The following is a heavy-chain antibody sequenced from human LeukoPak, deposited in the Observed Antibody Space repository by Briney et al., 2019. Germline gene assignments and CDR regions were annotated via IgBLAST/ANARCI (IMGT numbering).Heavy chain of an antibody. V-gene: IGHV3-23*01. CDR3: ARDSIVGTTNFDY. CDR2: TSGSGRT. J-gene: IGHJ4*02. CDR1: GFTFSSYA. D-gene: IGHD1-26*01. Sequence: GGSLRLSCAASGFTFSSYATNWVRQAPGKGLEWVSATSGSGRTYYAESVKGRFTVSRDNSKNTLYLQMNSLRAEDTAVYYCARDSIVGTTNFDYWGQGTLVTVSS.